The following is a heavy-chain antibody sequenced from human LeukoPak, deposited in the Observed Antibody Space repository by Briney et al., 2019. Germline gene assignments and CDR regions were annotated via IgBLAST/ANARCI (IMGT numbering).Heavy chain of an antibody. CDR1: GGSFSGYY. V-gene: IGHV4-34*01. J-gene: IGHJ6*03. D-gene: IGHD3-22*01. CDR2: INPSGRI. Sequence: PSETLSLTCAVYGGSFSGYYWTWIRQAPGKGLEWIGEINPSGRISYNPSLKSRLTISVDASKNQFSLNLRSLTAADTAVYYCARGRQEFSMIVVVMAAVSYYLDVWGKGTTVTVS. CDR3: ARGRQEFSMIVVVMAAVSYYLDV.